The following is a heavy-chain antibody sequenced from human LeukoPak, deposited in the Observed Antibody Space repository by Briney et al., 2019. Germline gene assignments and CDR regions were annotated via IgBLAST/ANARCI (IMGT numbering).Heavy chain of an antibody. CDR1: GGSFSGYY. V-gene: IGHV4-34*01. J-gene: IGHJ4*02. CDR2: INHSGST. CDR3: ARVGEVSSSSFFDY. Sequence: PSGTLSLTCAVYGGSFSGYYWSWIRQAPGKGLEWIGEINHSGSTNYNPSLKSRVTISVDTSKNQFSLKLSSVTAADTAVYYCARVGEVSSSSFFDYWGQGTLVTVSS. D-gene: IGHD6-6*01.